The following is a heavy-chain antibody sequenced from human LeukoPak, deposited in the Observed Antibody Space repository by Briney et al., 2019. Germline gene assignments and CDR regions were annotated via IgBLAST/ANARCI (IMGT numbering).Heavy chain of an antibody. V-gene: IGHV3-30*18. CDR1: GFTFSSYA. D-gene: IGHD6-13*01. CDR2: ISYDRSDK. CDR3: AKEGKPKYSCSWYYFDY. Sequence: GGSLRLSCVASGFTFSSYAMNWVRQAPGKGLEWVALISYDRSDKYYADSVKGRFTISRDNSKNTVYLQMNSLRTEDTAVYYCAKEGKPKYSCSWYYFDYWGQGTLVTVSS. J-gene: IGHJ4*02.